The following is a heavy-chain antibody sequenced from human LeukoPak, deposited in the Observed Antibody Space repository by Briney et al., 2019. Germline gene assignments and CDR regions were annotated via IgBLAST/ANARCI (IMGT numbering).Heavy chain of an antibody. CDR1: GFTFGDYA. J-gene: IGHJ3*02. CDR2: IRSKAYGGTT. CDR3: TTVHDPYILRFLGDGAFDI. D-gene: IGHD3-3*01. Sequence: GGSLRLSCTASGFTFGDYAMSWFRQAPGKGLEWVGFIRSKAYGGTTEYAASVKGRFTISRDDSKNTLYLQMNSLKTEHTAVYYCTTVHDPYILRFLGDGAFDIWGQGTMVTVSS. V-gene: IGHV3-49*03.